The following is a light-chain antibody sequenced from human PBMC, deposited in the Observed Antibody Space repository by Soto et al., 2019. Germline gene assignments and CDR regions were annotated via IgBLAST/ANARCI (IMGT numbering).Light chain of an antibody. Sequence: EIVMRQSPLTLSVSPEEGVTLSCRASQSVSSNLAWYQQKPGQAPSLLIYGAFTRATGIPARFSGTGSGTEFTLTISSLQPEDFATYYCQQYSVFPPTFGQGTRLEIK. CDR1: QSVSSN. CDR3: QQYSVFPPT. J-gene: IGKJ5*01. CDR2: GAF. V-gene: IGKV3-15*01.